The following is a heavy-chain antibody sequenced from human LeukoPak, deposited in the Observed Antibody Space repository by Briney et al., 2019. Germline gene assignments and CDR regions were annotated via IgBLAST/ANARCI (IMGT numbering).Heavy chain of an antibody. V-gene: IGHV4-59*08. CDR3: ARHYPYGSGSYSPFYFES. CDR2: IYYSGST. D-gene: IGHD3-10*01. CDR1: GDSISSYY. Sequence: SETLSLTCTVSGDSISSYYWSWTRQPPGKGLEWIGYIYYSGSTNYNPSLKSRVTISVDTSKNQFSLKLSSVTAADTGVYYCARHYPYGSGSYSPFYFESWGQGTLVTVSS. J-gene: IGHJ4*02.